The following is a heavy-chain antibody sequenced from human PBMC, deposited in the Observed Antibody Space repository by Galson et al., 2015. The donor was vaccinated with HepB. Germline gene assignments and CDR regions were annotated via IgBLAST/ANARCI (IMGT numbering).Heavy chain of an antibody. CDR3: AHSSVAYDFWSGYYTAPYNWFDP. CDR2: IYWDDDK. Sequence: PALVKPTQTLTLTCTFSGFSLSTSGVGVGWIRQPPGKALEWLALIYWDDDKRYSPSLKSRLTITKDTSKNQVVLTMTNMDPVDTATYYCAHSSVAYDFWSGYYTAPYNWFDPWGQGTLVTVSS. D-gene: IGHD3-3*01. V-gene: IGHV2-5*02. J-gene: IGHJ5*02. CDR1: GFSLSTSGVG.